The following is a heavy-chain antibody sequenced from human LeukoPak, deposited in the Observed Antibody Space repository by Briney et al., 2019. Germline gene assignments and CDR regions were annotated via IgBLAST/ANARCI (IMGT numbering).Heavy chain of an antibody. CDR1: GGSISSSSYY. V-gene: IGHV4-39*07. D-gene: IGHD1-26*01. CDR2: IYYSGST. Sequence: SETLSLTCTVSGGSISSSSYYWGWIRQPPGKGLEWIGSIYYSGSTYYNPSLKSRVTISVDTSKNQFSLKLSSVTAADTAVYYCARDRGIVGATGDWGQGTLVTVSS. CDR3: ARDRGIVGATGD. J-gene: IGHJ4*02.